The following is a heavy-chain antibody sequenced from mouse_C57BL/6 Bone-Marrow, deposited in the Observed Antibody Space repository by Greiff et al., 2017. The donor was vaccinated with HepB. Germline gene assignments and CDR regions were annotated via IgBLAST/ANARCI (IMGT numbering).Heavy chain of an antibody. CDR3: ARWGYYGSSYYFDY. J-gene: IGHJ2*01. Sequence: VQLQQPGAELVRPGTSVKLSCKASGYTFTSYWMHWVKQRPGQGLEWIGVIDPSDSYTNYNQKFKGKATLTVDTSSSTAYMQLSSLTSEDSAVYYCARWGYYGSSYYFDYWGQGTTLTVSS. D-gene: IGHD1-1*01. V-gene: IGHV1-59*01. CDR2: IDPSDSYT. CDR1: GYTFTSYW.